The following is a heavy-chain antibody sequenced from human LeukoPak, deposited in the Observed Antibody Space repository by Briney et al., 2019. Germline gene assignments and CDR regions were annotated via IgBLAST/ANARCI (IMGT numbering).Heavy chain of an antibody. J-gene: IGHJ6*02. D-gene: IGHD1-26*01. Sequence: SETLSLTCTVSGGSISSSSYYWGWIRQPPGKGLEWIGSIYYSGSAYYNPSLKSRVIISVDTSKNQFSLKLSSVTAADTAVYYCARNDGSYGMDVWGQGTTVTVSS. V-gene: IGHV4-39*01. CDR2: IYYSGSA. CDR1: GGSISSSSYY. CDR3: ARNDGSYGMDV.